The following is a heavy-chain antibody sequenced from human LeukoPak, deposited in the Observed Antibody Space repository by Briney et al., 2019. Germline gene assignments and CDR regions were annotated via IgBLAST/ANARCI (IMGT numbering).Heavy chain of an antibody. CDR2: ISDSGGST. D-gene: IGHD5-12*01. Sequence: PGGSLRLSCAASGFTFSSYAMSWVRQAPGKGLEWVSAISDSGGSTYYADSVKGRFTISRDNSKNTLYLQMNSLRAEDTAVYYCAKEGPYSGYDPTATYFDYWGQGTLVTVSS. V-gene: IGHV3-23*01. J-gene: IGHJ4*02. CDR3: AKEGPYSGYDPTATYFDY. CDR1: GFTFSSYA.